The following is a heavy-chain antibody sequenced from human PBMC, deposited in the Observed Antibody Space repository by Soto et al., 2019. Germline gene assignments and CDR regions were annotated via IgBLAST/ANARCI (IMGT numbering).Heavy chain of an antibody. J-gene: IGHJ4*02. D-gene: IGHD1-1*01. Sequence: PSETLSLTCTVSGGSFDSTSYYWAWVRQPPGKGLEWIAYIYYSGSTYYNPSLKSRVTISVDTSRNQFSLRLSSVTAADTAVYYCATVTIVGTTPYYFEYWGQGTLVTVPS. V-gene: IGHV4-39*01. CDR2: IYYSGST. CDR3: ATVTIVGTTPYYFEY. CDR1: GGSFDSTSYY.